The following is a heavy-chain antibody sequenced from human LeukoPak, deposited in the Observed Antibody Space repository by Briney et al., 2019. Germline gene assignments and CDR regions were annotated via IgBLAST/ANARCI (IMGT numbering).Heavy chain of an antibody. Sequence: GASVKVSCKASGYTFTSYDINWVRQATGQGLEWMGWMNPNSGNTGYAQKFQGRVTITRNTSISTAYMELSSLRSEDTAVYYCAKDLRYGRDGYKGYFDYWAREPWSPSPQ. CDR1: GYTFTSYD. CDR2: MNPNSGNT. V-gene: IGHV1-8*03. D-gene: IGHD5-24*01. J-gene: IGHJ4*02. CDR3: AKDLRYGRDGYKGYFDY.